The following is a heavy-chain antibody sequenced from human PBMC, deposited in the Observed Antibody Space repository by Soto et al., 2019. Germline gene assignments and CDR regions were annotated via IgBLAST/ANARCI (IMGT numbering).Heavy chain of an antibody. J-gene: IGHJ6*02. V-gene: IGHV4-59*12. Sequence: SETLSLTCTVSGDSISNYYWSWIRQPPGKGLEWIGYAYYSGSTIYNPSFKSRVTISVDTSKNQFSLQLSSVTAADTAVYFCAREDDGGDRDYYGLDVWGQGTTVTVSS. D-gene: IGHD2-21*02. CDR1: GDSISNYY. CDR3: AREDDGGDRDYYGLDV. CDR2: AYYSGST.